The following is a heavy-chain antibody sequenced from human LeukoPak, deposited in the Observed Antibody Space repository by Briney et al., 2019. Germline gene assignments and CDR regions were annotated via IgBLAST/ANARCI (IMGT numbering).Heavy chain of an antibody. Sequence: SETLSLTCTVSGGSISSYYWSWIRQPPAKGLEWIWYIYYSGSTNYNPSLKSRVTISVDTSKNQFSLKLSSVTAADTAVYYCARRTTGYTRGYFDYWGQGTLVTVSS. D-gene: IGHD1-14*01. CDR1: GGSISSYY. V-gene: IGHV4-59*08. CDR3: ARRTTGYTRGYFDY. J-gene: IGHJ4*02. CDR2: IYYSGST.